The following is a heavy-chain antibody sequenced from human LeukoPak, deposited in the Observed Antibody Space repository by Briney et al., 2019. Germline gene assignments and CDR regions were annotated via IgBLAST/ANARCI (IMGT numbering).Heavy chain of an antibody. D-gene: IGHD3-3*01. J-gene: IGHJ4*02. CDR3: ARDGYEAGLYFDY. CDR1: GFSFRSYW. V-gene: IGHV3-7*01. CDR2: IKYDESEK. Sequence: PGGCLRLSCVASGFSFRSYWMNWVRQTPGKGLEWVASIKYDESEKYCVEGRFTISRDNAKNSLYLQIDSLRAGDTAMYYCARDGYEAGLYFDYWGQGTLVTASS.